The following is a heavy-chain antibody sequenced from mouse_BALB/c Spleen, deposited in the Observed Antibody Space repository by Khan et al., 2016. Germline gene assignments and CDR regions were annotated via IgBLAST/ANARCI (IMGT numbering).Heavy chain of an antibody. Sequence: EVQLQESGPGLVKPSQSLSLTCSVTGYSITSGYYWNWIRQFPGNKLEWMGYISYDGSNNYNPSLKNRISITRDTSKNQFFLQLNSVTPEDTATYNCATYDNYAGCAYWGQGTLLTVSA. J-gene: IGHJ3*01. CDR2: ISYDGSN. V-gene: IGHV3-6*02. CDR3: ATYDNYAGCAY. D-gene: IGHD2-1*01. CDR1: GYSITSGYY.